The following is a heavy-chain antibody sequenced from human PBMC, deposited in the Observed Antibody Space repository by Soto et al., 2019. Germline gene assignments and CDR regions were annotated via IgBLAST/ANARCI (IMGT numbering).Heavy chain of an antibody. CDR1: GFTFSSYS. V-gene: IGHV3-48*01. J-gene: IGHJ4*02. CDR2: ISSSSTTI. Sequence: EVQLVESGGGLVQPGGSLRLSCAASGFTFSSYSMNWVRQAPGKGLEWVSYISSSSTTIFYADSVKGRFTISRDNAKNSLSRQMNSLRAEDTAVYFCASHPGGYWGQGTLVTVSS. CDR3: ASHPGGY.